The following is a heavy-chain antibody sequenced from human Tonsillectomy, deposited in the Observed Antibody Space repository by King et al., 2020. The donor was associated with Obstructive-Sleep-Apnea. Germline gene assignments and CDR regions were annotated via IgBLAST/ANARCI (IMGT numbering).Heavy chain of an antibody. D-gene: IGHD5-12*01. Sequence: QLVQSGDEVKKPGASVKVSCKASGYTFTGYYAHWVRQAPGQGLEWMGWINPNSGGTNYSQKFQGRVTMTRDTSISTAYMELNRLRSDDTAVYYCATVGVKSGYDVFDYWGQGTLVTVSS. CDR1: GYTFTGYY. J-gene: IGHJ4*02. CDR3: ATVGVKSGYDVFDY. CDR2: INPNSGGT. V-gene: IGHV1-2*02.